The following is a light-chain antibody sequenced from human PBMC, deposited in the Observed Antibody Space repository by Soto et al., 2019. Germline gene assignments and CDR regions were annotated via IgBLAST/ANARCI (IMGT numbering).Light chain of an antibody. Sequence: EIVLTQSPGTLSVSPGERANLSCRASQSGSTNLAWFQQKPVQAPRLLIYGASTRATGIPARFSGSGSGTEFTLTINCLQSEDWAVYYCQQSNKWPYTFGQGTKLEV. V-gene: IGKV3-15*01. CDR2: GAS. CDR3: QQSNKWPYT. CDR1: QSGSTN. J-gene: IGKJ2*01.